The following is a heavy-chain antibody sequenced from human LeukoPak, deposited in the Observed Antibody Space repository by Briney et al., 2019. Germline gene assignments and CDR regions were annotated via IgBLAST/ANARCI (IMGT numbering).Heavy chain of an antibody. CDR3: ATALSSAKWFGELLYKLGGEY. CDR1: GYTLTELS. D-gene: IGHD3-10*01. CDR2: FDPEDGET. V-gene: IGHV1-24*01. Sequence: GASVKVSCKVSGYTLTELSMHWVRQAPGKGLEWMGGFDPEDGETIYAQKFQGRVTMTEDTSTDTAYMELSSLRSEDTAVYYCATALSSAKWFGELLYKLGGEYWGQGTLVTVSS. J-gene: IGHJ4*02.